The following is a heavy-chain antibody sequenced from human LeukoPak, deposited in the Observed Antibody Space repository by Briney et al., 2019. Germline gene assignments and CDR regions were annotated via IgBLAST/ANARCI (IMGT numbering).Heavy chain of an antibody. J-gene: IGHJ1*01. Sequence: ASVKVSCKASGYIFDIYAIIWVRQAPGQGLEFMGWISTNTGNPTCAQGFTGRFVFSLDTSVSTAYLQISSLKAEDSAVYYCARDYTLTVGTTTYFQHWGQGTLVTVSS. CDR2: ISTNTGNP. V-gene: IGHV7-4-1*02. CDR3: ARDYTLTVGTTTYFQH. D-gene: IGHD1-26*01. CDR1: GYIFDIYA.